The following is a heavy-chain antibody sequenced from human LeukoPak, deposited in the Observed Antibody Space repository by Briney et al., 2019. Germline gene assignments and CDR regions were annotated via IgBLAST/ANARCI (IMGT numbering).Heavy chain of an antibody. CDR3: ARGEYYYDSSGLSDY. J-gene: IGHJ4*02. V-gene: IGHV3-74*01. CDR1: GFTFSSYS. CDR2: INSDGSST. Sequence: PGGSLRLSCAASGFTFSSYSMNWVRQAPGKGLEWVSRINSDGSSTSYADSVKGRFTISRDNAKNTLYLQMNSLRAEDTAVYYCARGEYYYDSSGLSDYWGQGTLVTVSS. D-gene: IGHD3-22*01.